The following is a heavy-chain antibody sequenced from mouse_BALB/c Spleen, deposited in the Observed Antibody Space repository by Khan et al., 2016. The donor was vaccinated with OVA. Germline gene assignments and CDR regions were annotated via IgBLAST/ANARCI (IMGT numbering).Heavy chain of an antibody. CDR2: IYPRSGNT. D-gene: IGHD1-2*01. CDR3: ARRNYFGYTFAY. J-gene: IGHJ3*01. CDR1: GYTFTDYY. V-gene: IGHV1-77*01. Sequence: QVQLQQSGAELARPGASVKLSCKASGYTFTDYYINWVKQRTGQGLEWIGEIYPRSGNTYYNEKFKGKATLTADKSSSIAYMQLSSLTSEDSAVYFWARRNYFGYTFAYWGQGTLVTVAA.